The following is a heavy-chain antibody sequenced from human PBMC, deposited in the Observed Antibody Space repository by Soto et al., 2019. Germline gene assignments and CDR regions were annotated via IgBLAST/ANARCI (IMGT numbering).Heavy chain of an antibody. Sequence: GGSLRLSCAASGFTFSSYAMHWVRQAPGKGLEWVAVISYDGSNKYYADSVKGRFTISRDNSKNTLYLQMNSLRAEDTAVYYCARDSSWHDWFDPWGQGTLVTVSS. J-gene: IGHJ5*02. D-gene: IGHD6-13*01. V-gene: IGHV3-30-3*01. CDR2: ISYDGSNK. CDR3: ARDSSWHDWFDP. CDR1: GFTFSSYA.